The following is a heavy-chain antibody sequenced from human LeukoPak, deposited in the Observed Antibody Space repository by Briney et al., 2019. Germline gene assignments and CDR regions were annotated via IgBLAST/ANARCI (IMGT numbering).Heavy chain of an antibody. D-gene: IGHD3-9*01. Sequence: ASVKGSCKASGSTFTGAYMHWVRQAPGQGLEWMGWIDPNSGETRYEQKFQGRVTMTRDTSIDTAQMELGSLTSDDTAVYYCARVLFNSGYDSWGQGTLVTVSS. CDR3: ARVLFNSGYDS. CDR2: IDPNSGET. J-gene: IGHJ5*01. V-gene: IGHV1-2*02. CDR1: GSTFTGAY.